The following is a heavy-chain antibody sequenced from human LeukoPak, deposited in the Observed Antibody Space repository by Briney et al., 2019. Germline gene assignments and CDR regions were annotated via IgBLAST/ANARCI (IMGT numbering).Heavy chain of an antibody. D-gene: IGHD6-19*01. CDR2: ISGSGGST. J-gene: IGHJ4*02. CDR3: AKDLYSSGWLTHFDY. CDR1: GFTFSSYA. V-gene: IGHV3-23*01. Sequence: GGSLRLSCAASGFTFSSYAMGWVRQAPGKGLEWVSAISGSGGSTYYADSVKGRFTISRDNSKNTLYLQMNSLRAEDTAVYYCAKDLYSSGWLTHFDYWGQGTLVTVSS.